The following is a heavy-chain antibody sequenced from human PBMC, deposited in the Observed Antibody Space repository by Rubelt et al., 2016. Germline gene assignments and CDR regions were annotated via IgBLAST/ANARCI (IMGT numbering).Heavy chain of an antibody. CDR3: ARDGRRGYDLDV. Sequence: EAQLVESGGGLVQPGGSLRLSCAASGFSFSAYRMNWVRQAPGKGPEWVSHITSNSRTIYYADFVNGRFTIPRDNAKNSLYLQMNSLRAEDTAVYYCARDGRRGYDLDVWGQGTTVTVSS. CDR1: GFSFSAYR. CDR2: ITSNSRTI. J-gene: IGHJ6*02. V-gene: IGHV3-48*04.